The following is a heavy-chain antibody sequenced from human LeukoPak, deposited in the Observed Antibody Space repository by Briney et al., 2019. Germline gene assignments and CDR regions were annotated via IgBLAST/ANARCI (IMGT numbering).Heavy chain of an antibody. V-gene: IGHV3-30-3*01. J-gene: IGHJ4*02. CDR2: ISYDGSNK. Sequence: GGSLRLSCAASGFTFSSYAMHWVRQAPGKGLEWVAVISYDGSNKYYADSVKGRFTISRDNSKNTLYLQMNSLRAEDTAVYYCARALYSGSPPGTQPIDYWGQGTLVTVSS. CDR1: GFTFSSYA. D-gene: IGHD1-26*01. CDR3: ARALYSGSPPGTQPIDY.